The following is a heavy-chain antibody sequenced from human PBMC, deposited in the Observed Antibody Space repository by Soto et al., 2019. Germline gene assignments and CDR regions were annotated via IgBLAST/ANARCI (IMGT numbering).Heavy chain of an antibody. CDR3: TRGGITFGGVIGSNWFDP. J-gene: IGHJ5*02. D-gene: IGHD3-16*02. CDR2: INHSGST. CDR1: GGSFSGYY. Sequence: QVQLQQWGAGLLKPSETLSLTCAVYGGSFSGYYWSWIRQPPGKGLEWIGEINHSGSTNYNPSLKSRVTISVDTSKNQFSLKLSSVTAADTAVYYCTRGGITFGGVIGSNWFDPWGQGTLVTVSS. V-gene: IGHV4-34*01.